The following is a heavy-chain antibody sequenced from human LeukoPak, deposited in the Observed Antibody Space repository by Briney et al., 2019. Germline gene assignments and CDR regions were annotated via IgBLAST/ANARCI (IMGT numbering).Heavy chain of an antibody. D-gene: IGHD6-25*01. J-gene: IGHJ2*01. Sequence: GASVKLSCKASGYTFTSNGISWERQAPGQGLEWMGWTSAYNGNTNYAQKLQSRVTMTTSTYTSTAHMVLRSLLSDDTAVYYCARSGAAIGYFDLWGRGTLVTVSS. V-gene: IGHV1-18*01. CDR2: TSAYNGNT. CDR3: ARSGAAIGYFDL. CDR1: GYTFTSNG.